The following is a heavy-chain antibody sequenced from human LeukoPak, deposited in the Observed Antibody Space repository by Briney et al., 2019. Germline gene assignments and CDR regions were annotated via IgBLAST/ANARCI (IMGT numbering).Heavy chain of an antibody. Sequence: SGPTLVKPTQTLTLTCTFSGFSHSTSGVGVGWIRRPPGKALECLALIYWSDDKHYSPSLKSRLTITKDTSKNQVVLTMTNMDPVDTATYYCAHSYDSSGPRGAFDIWGQGTMVTVSS. J-gene: IGHJ3*02. CDR3: AHSYDSSGPRGAFDI. CDR1: GFSHSTSGVG. D-gene: IGHD3-22*01. CDR2: IYWSDDK. V-gene: IGHV2-5*01.